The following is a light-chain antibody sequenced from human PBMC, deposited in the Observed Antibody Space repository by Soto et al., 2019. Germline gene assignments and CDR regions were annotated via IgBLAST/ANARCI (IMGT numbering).Light chain of an antibody. J-gene: IGKJ1*01. CDR2: AAS. V-gene: IGKV1-12*01. CDR3: QQADSFPWT. Sequence: DIQMTQSPSSVSASVGSTVTITYRASQGIYNRLAWYQQKPGKAPKLLIYAASNLHSGVTTRFSGSGSGADFTLTIRSLQPEDSATYYCQQADSFPWTFGQGTKVEI. CDR1: QGIYNR.